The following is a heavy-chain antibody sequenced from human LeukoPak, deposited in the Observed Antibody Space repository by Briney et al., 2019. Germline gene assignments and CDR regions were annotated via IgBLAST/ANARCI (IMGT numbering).Heavy chain of an antibody. V-gene: IGHV4-34*01. CDR1: GGSFSGYY. D-gene: IGHD7-27*01. CDR3: ARVPSPDDGDDY. Sequence: SETLSLTCAVYGGSFSGYYWSWIRQPPGKGLEWIGEINHSGSTNYNPSLKSRVTISVDTSKNQFSLKLSSVTAADTAVNYCARVPSPDDGDDYWGQGTLVTVSS. CDR2: INHSGST. J-gene: IGHJ4*02.